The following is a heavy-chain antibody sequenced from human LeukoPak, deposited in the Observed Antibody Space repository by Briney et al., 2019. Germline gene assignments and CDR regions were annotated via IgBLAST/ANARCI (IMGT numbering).Heavy chain of an antibody. Sequence: TAGVSLRLSCTASGFTFSDYSMNWVRQAPGQWLDWDSSISSRSAYILDADSVKGRFTISRDNAKNSLYLEMNSLRAEDTAVYFCVRDRSGSYPNYFDFWGQGTLGT. CDR1: GFTFSDYS. D-gene: IGHD1-26*01. J-gene: IGHJ4*02. V-gene: IGHV3-21*01. CDR3: VRDRSGSYPNYFDF. CDR2: ISSRSAYI.